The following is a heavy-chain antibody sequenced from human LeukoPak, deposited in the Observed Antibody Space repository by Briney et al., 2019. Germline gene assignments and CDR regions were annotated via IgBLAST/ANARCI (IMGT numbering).Heavy chain of an antibody. J-gene: IGHJ4*02. D-gene: IGHD5-18*01. CDR3: ARRASDTAMVLFDY. Sequence: PSQTLSLTCTVSGGSISSGGYYWSWIRQHPGKGLEWIGYIYYSGSTYYNPSLKSRVTISVDTSKNQFSLKLSSVTAADTAVYYCARRASDTAMVLFDYWGQGILVTVSS. CDR1: GGSISSGGYY. V-gene: IGHV4-31*03. CDR2: IYYSGST.